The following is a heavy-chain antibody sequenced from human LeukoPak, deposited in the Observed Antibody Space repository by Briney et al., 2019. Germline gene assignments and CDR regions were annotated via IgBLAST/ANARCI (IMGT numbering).Heavy chain of an antibody. V-gene: IGHV3-7*02. D-gene: IGHD3-10*01. CDR1: GFTFSTYW. CDR3: ASGYYYGSGSYGSY. CDR2: IKEDGTGK. J-gene: IGHJ4*02. Sequence: GGSLRLSCAASGFTFSTYWMSWVRQAPGKGLEWLANIKEDGTGKNHVDSVKGRFTISRDNAKKSLYLQMNSLRAEDTAVYYCASGYYYGSGSYGSYWGQGTLVTVSS.